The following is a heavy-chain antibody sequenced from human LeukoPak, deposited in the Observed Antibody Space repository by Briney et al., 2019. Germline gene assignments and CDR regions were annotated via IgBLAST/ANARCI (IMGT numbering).Heavy chain of an antibody. CDR3: ARKNSDYCSGSDNLDY. V-gene: IGHV1-2*02. Sequence: PGASVKVSCKASGYTFTGYYMHWVRQAPGQGLEWMGWINPNSGGRNHAQKFQGRVTMTRDTSNSTAYMELSRLRSDDTAVYYWARKNSDYCSGSDNLDYWGQGTLVTVSS. D-gene: IGHD3-10*01. J-gene: IGHJ4*02. CDR1: GYTFTGYY. CDR2: INPNSGGR.